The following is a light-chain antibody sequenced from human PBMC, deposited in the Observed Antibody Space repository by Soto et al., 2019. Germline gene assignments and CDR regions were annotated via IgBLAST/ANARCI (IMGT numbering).Light chain of an antibody. CDR3: QQYGSSPLT. J-gene: IGKJ4*01. Sequence: EIVLTQSPGTLSLSPGERATLSCRASQSVSSSYLAWYQQKPGQAPRLLIYGASSRDTGIPDRFSGSGSGTDFTLTISRLEPEDFAVYYCQQYGSSPLTFGGRTKVPIK. CDR2: GAS. CDR1: QSVSSSY. V-gene: IGKV3-20*01.